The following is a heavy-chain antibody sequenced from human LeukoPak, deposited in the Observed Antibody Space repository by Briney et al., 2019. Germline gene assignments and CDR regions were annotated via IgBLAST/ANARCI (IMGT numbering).Heavy chain of an antibody. CDR2: IGSSGSNI. J-gene: IGHJ4*02. CDR1: GFIFSSYE. CDR3: ARESAGAIGY. V-gene: IGHV3-48*03. D-gene: IGHD1-26*01. Sequence: GGSLRLSCAASGFIFSSYEMNWVRQAPGKGLEWVSYIGSSGSNIYYADSVKGRFTISRDNAKNSLYLQMNSLRADDTAVYYCARESAGAIGYWGKGTLVTVSS.